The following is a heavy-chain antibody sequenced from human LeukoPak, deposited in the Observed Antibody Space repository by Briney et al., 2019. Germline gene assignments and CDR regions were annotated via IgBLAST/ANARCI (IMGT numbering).Heavy chain of an antibody. CDR1: GFTFSDYY. Sequence: GGSLRLSCAASGFTFSDYYMSWIRRAPGKGLECVSYISTSGSTIYYADSMKGRFTISRDNAKNSLFLQMNSLRAEDTAVYYCAKATYYYASGVTSLGMDVWGQGTTVTVSS. J-gene: IGHJ6*02. CDR3: AKATYYYASGVTSLGMDV. D-gene: IGHD3-10*01. V-gene: IGHV3-11*01. CDR2: ISTSGSTI.